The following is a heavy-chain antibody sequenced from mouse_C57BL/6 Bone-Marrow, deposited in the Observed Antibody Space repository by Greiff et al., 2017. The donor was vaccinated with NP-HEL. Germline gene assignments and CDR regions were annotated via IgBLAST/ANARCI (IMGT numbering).Heavy chain of an antibody. CDR3: ATHPLAPYYFDY. J-gene: IGHJ2*01. Sequence: EVILVESGGDLVKPGGSLKLSCAASGFTFSSYGMSWVRQTPDKRLEWVATISSGGSYTYYPDSVKGRFTISRDNAKNTLYLQMSSLKSEDTAMYYCATHPLAPYYFDYWGQGTTLTVSS. CDR1: GFTFSSYG. V-gene: IGHV5-6*01. D-gene: IGHD6-1*01. CDR2: ISSGGSYT.